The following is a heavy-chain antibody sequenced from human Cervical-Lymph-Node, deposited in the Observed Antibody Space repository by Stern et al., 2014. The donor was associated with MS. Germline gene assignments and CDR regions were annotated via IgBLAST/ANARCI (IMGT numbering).Heavy chain of an antibody. CDR3: AREGHYGADYYYYGMDV. CDR1: GGSISSGSYY. CDR2: IYTSGTT. J-gene: IGHJ6*02. V-gene: IGHV4-61*02. D-gene: IGHD4-17*01. Sequence: QLQLQESGPGLVKPSQTLSLTCTVSGGSISSGSYYWSWIRQPAGKGLEWIGRIYTSGTTNYNPSLKSRVPISADTAQNPFSINLSSVTAADTAVYYCAREGHYGADYYYYGMDVWGQGTTVTVSS.